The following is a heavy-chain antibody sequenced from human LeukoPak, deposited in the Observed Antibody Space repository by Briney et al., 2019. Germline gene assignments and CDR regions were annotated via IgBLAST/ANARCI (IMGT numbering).Heavy chain of an antibody. CDR2: INPSGGST. CDR3: ARTVGAFDI. D-gene: IGHD4-17*01. CDR1: GYTFTSYY. J-gene: IGHJ3*02. V-gene: IGHV1-46*01. Sequence: GASVKVSCKASGYTFTSYYMHWVRQAPGQGLEWMGIINPSGGSTSYAQKFQGRVTITADESTSTAYMELSSLRSEDTAVYYCARTVGAFDIWGQGTMVTVSS.